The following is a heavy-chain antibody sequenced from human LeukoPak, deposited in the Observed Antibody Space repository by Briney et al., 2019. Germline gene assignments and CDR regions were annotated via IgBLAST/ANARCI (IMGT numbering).Heavy chain of an antibody. V-gene: IGHV3-43D*03. J-gene: IGHJ4*02. Sequence: GGSLRLSCAASGFTFDDYAMHWVRQAPGKGLEWASLISWDGGSTYYADSVKGRFTISRDNSKNSLYLQMNSLRAEDTALYYCAKEGSGYSGYALDYWGQGTLVTVSS. D-gene: IGHD5-12*01. CDR3: AKEGSGYSGYALDY. CDR1: GFTFDDYA. CDR2: ISWDGGST.